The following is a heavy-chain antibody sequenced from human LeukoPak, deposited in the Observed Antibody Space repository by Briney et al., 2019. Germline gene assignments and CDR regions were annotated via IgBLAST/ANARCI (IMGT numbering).Heavy chain of an antibody. Sequence: ASVKVSCKASGYVFINYSFTWLRQAPGQGLEWMGWISAFNGQTHYAQNFQGRVTMTTDTSTNTAYMELRSLTSDDTAVYYCARIQLGESGDYWGRGTLVTVSS. CDR1: GYVFINYS. CDR3: ARIQLGESGDY. CDR2: ISAFNGQT. J-gene: IGHJ4*02. V-gene: IGHV1-18*01. D-gene: IGHD3-10*01.